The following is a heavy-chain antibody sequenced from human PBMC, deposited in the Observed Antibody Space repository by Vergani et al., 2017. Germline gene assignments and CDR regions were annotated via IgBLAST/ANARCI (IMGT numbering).Heavy chain of an antibody. D-gene: IGHD3-16*01. V-gene: IGHV1-8*01. CDR3: ARDFPFGARFDP. CDR1: GYTFTSYD. Sequence: QVQLVQSGAEVKKPGASVKVSCKASGYTFTSYDINWVRQATGQGLEWMGWMNPNSGNTNYAQKLQGRVTMTTDTSTSTAYMELRSLRSDDTAVYYCARDFPFGARFDPWGQGTLVTVSS. J-gene: IGHJ5*02. CDR2: MNPNSGNT.